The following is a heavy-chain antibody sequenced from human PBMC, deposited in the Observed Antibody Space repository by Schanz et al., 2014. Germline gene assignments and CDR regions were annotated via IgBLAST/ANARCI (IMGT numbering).Heavy chain of an antibody. CDR3: ASLRVEYSSSFGAFDI. D-gene: IGHD6-6*01. Sequence: EVQLVDSGGGLVQPGFSLLLSCAASFFPFLSYSMNWVRQAPGKGLEWVSYISSSSSTIYYADSVKGRFTISRDNAKNSLYLQMNSLRDEDTAVYYCASLRVEYSSSFGAFDIWGQGTMVTVSS. V-gene: IGHV3-48*02. CDR1: FFPFLSYS. J-gene: IGHJ3*02. CDR2: ISSSSSTI.